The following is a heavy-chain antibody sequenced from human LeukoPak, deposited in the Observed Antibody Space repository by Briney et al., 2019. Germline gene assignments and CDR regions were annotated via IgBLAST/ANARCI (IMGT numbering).Heavy chain of an antibody. CDR3: ARAKGYCSGGSCYRPHYYYYYGMDV. Sequence: PGGSLRLSCAASGFTFSSYAMHWVRQAPGKGLEWVAVISYDGSNKYYADSVKGRFTISRDNSKNTLYLQMNSLRAEDTAVYYCARAKGYCSGGSCYRPHYYYYYGMDVWGQGTTVTVSS. V-gene: IGHV3-30-3*01. D-gene: IGHD2-15*01. CDR1: GFTFSSYA. J-gene: IGHJ6*02. CDR2: ISYDGSNK.